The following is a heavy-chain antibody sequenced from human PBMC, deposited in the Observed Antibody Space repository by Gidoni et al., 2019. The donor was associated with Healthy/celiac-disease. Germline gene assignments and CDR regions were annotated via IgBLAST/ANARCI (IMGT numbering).Heavy chain of an antibody. CDR2: IYYSGST. Sequence: QVQLQESGPGLVKPSQTLSLPCPVSGGSISRAGYSWSWIRQHPGKGLEWIGYIYYSGSTYYNPSLKSRVTISVDTSKNQFSLKLSSVTAADTAVYYCARDLPRPGYYYYGMDVWGQGTTVTVSS. CDR1: GGSISRAGYS. CDR3: ARDLPRPGYYYYGMDV. J-gene: IGHJ6*02. V-gene: IGHV4-31*03. D-gene: IGHD6-6*01.